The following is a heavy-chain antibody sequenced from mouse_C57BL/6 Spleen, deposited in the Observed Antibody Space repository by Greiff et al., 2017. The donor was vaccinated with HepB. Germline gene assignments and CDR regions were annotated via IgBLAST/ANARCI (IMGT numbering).Heavy chain of an antibody. Sequence: EVKVVESGGGLVKPGGSLKLSCAASGFTFSSYTMSWVRQTPEKRLEWVATISGGGGNTYYPDSVKGRFTISRDNAKNTLYLQMSSLRSEDTALYYCARRTYYSNYLFAYWGQGTLVTVSA. V-gene: IGHV5-9*01. CDR1: GFTFSSYT. J-gene: IGHJ3*01. CDR3: ARRTYYSNYLFAY. CDR2: ISGGGGNT. D-gene: IGHD2-5*01.